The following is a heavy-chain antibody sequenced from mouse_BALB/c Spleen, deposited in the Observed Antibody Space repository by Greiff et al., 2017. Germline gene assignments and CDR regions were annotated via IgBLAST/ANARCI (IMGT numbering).Heavy chain of an antibody. CDR3: AREGFITTAHFDV. CDR1: GYTFSSYW. Sequence: QVQLQQSGAELMKPGASVKISCKATGYTFSSYWIEWVKQRPGHGLEWIGEILPGSGSTNYNEKFKGKATLTTDKSSSTAYMQLSRLTSEDSAVYFCAREGFITTAHFDVWGAGTTVTVSS. V-gene: IGHV1-9*01. CDR2: ILPGSGST. D-gene: IGHD1-2*01. J-gene: IGHJ1*01.